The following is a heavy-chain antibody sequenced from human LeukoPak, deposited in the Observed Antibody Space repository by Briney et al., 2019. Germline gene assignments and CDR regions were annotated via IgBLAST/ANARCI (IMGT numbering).Heavy chain of an antibody. V-gene: IGHV1-69*13. J-gene: IGHJ6*04. D-gene: IGHD2-2*01. CDR1: GGTFSSYA. Sequence: SVKVSFKASGGTFSSYAISWVRQAPGQGLEWMGGIIPIFGTANYAQKFQGRVTITADESTSTAYMELSSLRSEDTAVYYCARSGEVVPAARPTRPYYYGMDVWGKGTTVTVSS. CDR2: IIPIFGTA. CDR3: ARSGEVVPAARPTRPYYYGMDV.